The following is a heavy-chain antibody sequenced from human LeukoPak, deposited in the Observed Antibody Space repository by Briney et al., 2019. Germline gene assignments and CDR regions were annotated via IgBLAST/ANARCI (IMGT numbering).Heavy chain of an antibody. J-gene: IGHJ4*02. D-gene: IGHD2-15*01. Sequence: SETLSLTCTVSGGSISSSSYYWGWIRQPPGKGLEWIGSIYYSGSTYYNPSLKSRVTISVDTSKNQFSLKLSSVTAADTAVYYCARHEVTVVPFDHWGQGTLVTVSS. CDR2: IYYSGST. CDR1: GGSISSSSYY. CDR3: ARHEVTVVPFDH. V-gene: IGHV4-39*01.